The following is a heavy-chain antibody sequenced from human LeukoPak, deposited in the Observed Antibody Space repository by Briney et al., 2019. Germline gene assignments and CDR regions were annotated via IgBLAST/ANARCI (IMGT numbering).Heavy chain of an antibody. CDR3: ARGVGYCICGTCTLFGMDV. D-gene: IGHD2-15*01. CDR1: GFTFHDYA. J-gene: IGHJ6*02. V-gene: IGHV3-43*02. CDR2: ISADGDIT. Sequence: GGSLRLSCAGSGFTFHDYAVHWVRQAPGKGLEWVSLISADGDITYYADSVKGRFTISRDNSKSSLYLQMNSLTTEDTGLYYCARGVGYCICGTCTLFGMDVWGQGATVTVSS.